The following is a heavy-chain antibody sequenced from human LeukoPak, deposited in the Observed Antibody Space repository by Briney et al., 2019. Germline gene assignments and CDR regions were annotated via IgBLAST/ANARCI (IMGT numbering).Heavy chain of an antibody. V-gene: IGHV1-69*04. Sequence: SVKVSCKASGGTFSSCAISWVRQAPGQGLEWMGRIIPILGIANYAQKFQGRVTITADKSTSTAYMELSSLRSEDTAVYYCASSGSGWYGWFDPWGQGTLVTVSS. CDR2: IIPILGIA. CDR1: GGTFSSCA. D-gene: IGHD6-19*01. CDR3: ASSGSGWYGWFDP. J-gene: IGHJ5*02.